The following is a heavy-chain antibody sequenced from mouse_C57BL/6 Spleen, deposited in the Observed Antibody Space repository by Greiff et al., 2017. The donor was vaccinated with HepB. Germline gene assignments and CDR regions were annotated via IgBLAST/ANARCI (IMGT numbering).Heavy chain of an antibody. CDR2: IYPGDGDT. J-gene: IGHJ2*01. CDR3: ARSRYYAD. Sequence: QVQLQQSGAELVKPGASVKISGKASGNAFGSYWMNGVKQRPGKGLEGIGQIYPGDGDTNYNGKFKGKATLTADKSSSTAYMQLSSLTSEDSAVYFCARSRYYADWGQGTTLTVSS. CDR1: GNAFGSYW. D-gene: IGHD1-1*01. V-gene: IGHV1-80*01.